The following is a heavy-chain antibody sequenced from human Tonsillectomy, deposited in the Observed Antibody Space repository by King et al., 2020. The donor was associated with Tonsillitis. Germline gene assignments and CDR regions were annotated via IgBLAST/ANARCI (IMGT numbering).Heavy chain of an antibody. Sequence: LQLQESGPGLVKPSETLSLTCTVSGGSISSSSYYWGWIRQPPGKGLEWIGSIYYSGSTYYNPSLKSRVTMSVDTSKNQFSLKLSSVTAADTAVYYCAGSREYWGGGSCYSYWFDPWGQGTLVTVSS. D-gene: IGHD2-15*01. J-gene: IGHJ5*02. CDR2: IYYSGST. CDR3: AGSREYWGGGSCYSYWFDP. CDR1: GGSISSSSYY. V-gene: IGHV4-39*01.